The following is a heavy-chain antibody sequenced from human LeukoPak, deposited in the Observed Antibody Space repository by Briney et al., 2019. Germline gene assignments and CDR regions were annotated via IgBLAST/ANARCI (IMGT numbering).Heavy chain of an antibody. Sequence: SETLSLTCTVSGYSISSGYYWGWIRQPPGKGLEWIGSIYHSGSTYYNPSLKSRVTISVDTSKNQFSLKLSSETAADTAVYYCARDCIGCHGFDYWGQGTLVTVSS. CDR1: GYSISSGYY. V-gene: IGHV4-38-2*02. CDR3: ARDCIGCHGFDY. J-gene: IGHJ4*02. CDR2: IYHSGST. D-gene: IGHD2-15*01.